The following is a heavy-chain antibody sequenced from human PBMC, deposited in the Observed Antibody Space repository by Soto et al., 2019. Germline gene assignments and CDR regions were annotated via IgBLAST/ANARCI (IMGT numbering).Heavy chain of an antibody. CDR2: ISSSSSTI. Sequence: EVQLVESGGGLVQPGGSLRLSCAASGFTFSSYSMNWVRQAPGKGLEWVSYISSSSSTIYYADSVKGRFTISRDNAKNSLYLQMNSLRAEDTAVYFCAKERGVLDAFDIWGQGTMVTVS. CDR3: AKERGVLDAFDI. V-gene: IGHV3-48*01. CDR1: GFTFSSYS. J-gene: IGHJ3*02. D-gene: IGHD3-10*01.